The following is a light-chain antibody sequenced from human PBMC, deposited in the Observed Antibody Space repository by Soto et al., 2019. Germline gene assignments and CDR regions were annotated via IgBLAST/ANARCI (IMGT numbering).Light chain of an antibody. CDR3: QNYGSSSLT. V-gene: IGKV3-20*01. Sequence: EFVLTQSPGTLSLSPGERATLSCRASQSLSTSYLAWYQQKPGQAPRLLTYGTSSRASGIPDRFSGSGSGTDFTLTISRLEPEDFAVYYCQNYGSSSLTFGGGTKVDIK. CDR2: GTS. J-gene: IGKJ4*01. CDR1: QSLSTSY.